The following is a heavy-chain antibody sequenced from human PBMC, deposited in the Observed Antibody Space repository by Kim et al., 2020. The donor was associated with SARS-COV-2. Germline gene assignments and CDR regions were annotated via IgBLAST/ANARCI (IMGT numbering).Heavy chain of an antibody. D-gene: IGHD3-3*01. CDR1: GFTFSSHS. CDR2: ISHTDSRT. V-gene: IGHV3-23*01. Sequence: GGSLRLSCAASGFTFSSHSMSWVRQAPGKGLEWVSGISHTDSRTYFADSVKGRFTISRDNSKNTLYLEINSLRAEDTAVYYCAKCTEFGGYYFYGMDVWGQGTTVTVSS. J-gene: IGHJ6*02. CDR3: AKCTEFGGYYFYGMDV.